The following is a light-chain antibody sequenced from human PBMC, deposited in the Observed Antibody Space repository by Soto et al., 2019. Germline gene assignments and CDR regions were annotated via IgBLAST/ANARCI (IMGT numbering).Light chain of an antibody. Sequence: VVMTQSPLSLPVTLGQPASISCRSSQSLLYGDGKTYLNWFRQRPGQSPRRLIYKISNRDSGVPDRFSGSGSGTDFTLKISRVEAEDVGVYYCMQGTHWPWTFGQGTKVDIK. CDR1: QSLLYGDGKTY. V-gene: IGKV2-30*01. CDR3: MQGTHWPWT. CDR2: KIS. J-gene: IGKJ1*01.